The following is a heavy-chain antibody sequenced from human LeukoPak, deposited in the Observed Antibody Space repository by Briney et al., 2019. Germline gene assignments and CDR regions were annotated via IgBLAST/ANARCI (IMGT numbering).Heavy chain of an antibody. CDR3: ASFAGSGWRNFDY. J-gene: IGHJ4*02. V-gene: IGHV3-21*01. CDR2: ISSSSSYI. Sequence: GGSLRLSCAASGFTFSSYSMNWVRQAPGKGLEWVSSISSSSSYIYYADSVKGRFTISRDNAKNSLYLQMNSLRAEDTAVYYCASFAGSGWRNFDYWGQGTLVTVSS. CDR1: GFTFSSYS. D-gene: IGHD6-19*01.